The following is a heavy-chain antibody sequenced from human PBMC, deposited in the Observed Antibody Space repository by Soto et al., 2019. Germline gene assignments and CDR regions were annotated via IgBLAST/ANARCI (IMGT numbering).Heavy chain of an antibody. V-gene: IGHV3-33*01. CDR2: IWFDGSNK. CDR1: GFSFSSYG. Sequence: QVQLVESGGGVVQPGTSLRLSCAASGFSFSSYGMHWVRQAPGKGLDWVAVIWFDGSNKYYGDSVKGRFTISRDNYKNTLYLEMNSLRVEDTAVYYCTREERWAAGGTNWGMDVWGQGTTVTVSS. D-gene: IGHD6-13*01. CDR3: TREERWAAGGTNWGMDV. J-gene: IGHJ6*02.